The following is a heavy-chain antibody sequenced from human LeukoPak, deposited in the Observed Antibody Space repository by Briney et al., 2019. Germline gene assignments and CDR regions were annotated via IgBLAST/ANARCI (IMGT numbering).Heavy chain of an antibody. CDR2: INHSGST. CDR1: GGSFSGYY. CDR3: ARVPRCYSYYFDY. D-gene: IGHD3-16*01. J-gene: IGHJ4*02. Sequence: SETLSLTCAVYGGSFSGYYWSWIRQPPGKGLEWIGEINHSGSTNYNPYLKSRVTISVDTSKNQFSLKLSSVTAADTAVYYCARVPRCYSYYFDYWGQGTLVTVSS. V-gene: IGHV4-34*01.